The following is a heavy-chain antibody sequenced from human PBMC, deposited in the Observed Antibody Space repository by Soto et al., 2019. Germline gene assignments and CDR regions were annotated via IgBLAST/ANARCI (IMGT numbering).Heavy chain of an antibody. D-gene: IGHD5-18*01. CDR3: AGGLWIDAFDI. CDR2: INHSGST. J-gene: IGHJ3*02. V-gene: IGHV4-34*01. CDR1: GGSFSGYY. Sequence: QVQLQQWGAGLLKPSETLSLTCAVYGGSFSGYYWSWIRQPPGKGLEWIGEINHSGSTNYNPSLKSRVTISVDTSKNQFSLKLSSVTAADTAVYYCAGGLWIDAFDIWGQGTMVTVSS.